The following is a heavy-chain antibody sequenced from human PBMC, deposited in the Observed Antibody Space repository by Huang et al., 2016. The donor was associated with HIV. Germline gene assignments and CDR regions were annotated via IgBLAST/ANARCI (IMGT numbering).Heavy chain of an antibody. J-gene: IGHJ4*02. V-gene: IGHV4-61*09. CDR1: GDSISRGNYY. CDR3: ARGGTYNTRGWYFDY. Sequence: QVRLQGSGPGLVKPSQTLSLTCTVSGDSISRGNYYWSWIRQPAGKGLEWIGHIYTSGTTNYNPTLKSRVAISLDTSRNQFSLKLTPVTATDTAVYYCARGGTYNTRGWYFDYWGQGTLVTVSS. CDR2: IYTSGTT. D-gene: IGHD1-1*01.